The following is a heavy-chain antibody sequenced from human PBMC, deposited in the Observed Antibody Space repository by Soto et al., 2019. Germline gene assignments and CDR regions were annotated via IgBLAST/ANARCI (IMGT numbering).Heavy chain of an antibody. J-gene: IGHJ6*03. CDR3: ARDAGIAVAGTPYYYYYYMDV. Sequence: QVQLVQSGAEVKKPGSSVKVSCKASGGTFGSYTISWVRQAPGQGLEWMGRIIPILGIANYAQKFQGRVTITADKSTSTAYMELSSLRSEDTAVYYCARDAGIAVAGTPYYYYYYMDVWGKGTTVTVSS. D-gene: IGHD6-19*01. CDR1: GGTFGSYT. CDR2: IIPILGIA. V-gene: IGHV1-69*08.